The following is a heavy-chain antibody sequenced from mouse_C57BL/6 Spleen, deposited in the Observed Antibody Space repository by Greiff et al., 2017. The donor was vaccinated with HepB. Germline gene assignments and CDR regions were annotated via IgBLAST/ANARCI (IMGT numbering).Heavy chain of an antibody. J-gene: IGHJ3*01. D-gene: IGHD2-5*01. V-gene: IGHV1-81*01. CDR3: ARWGGVYSNYPSWFAY. CDR2: IYPRSGNT. CDR1: GYTFTSYG. Sequence: QVQLQQSGAELARPGASVKLSCKASGYTFTSYGISWVKQRTGQGLEWIGEIYPRSGNTYYNEKFKGKATLTPDKSSSTAYMELRSLTSEDSAVYFCARWGGVYSNYPSWFAYWGQGTLVTVSA.